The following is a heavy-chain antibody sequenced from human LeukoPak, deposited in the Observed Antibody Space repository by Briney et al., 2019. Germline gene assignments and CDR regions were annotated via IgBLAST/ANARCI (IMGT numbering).Heavy chain of an antibody. CDR2: IKQDGSEK. CDR3: ARAPSYCSSTSCYYEPFDY. D-gene: IGHD2-2*01. J-gene: IGHJ4*02. V-gene: IGHV3-7*03. Sequence: GGSLRLSCAASGFTFSSYSMSWVRQAPGKGPEWVANIKQDGSEKYNVDSVKGRFTISRDNAKNSLYLQMNSLRAEGTAVYYCARAPSYCSSTSCYYEPFDYWGQGTLVTVSS. CDR1: GFTFSSYS.